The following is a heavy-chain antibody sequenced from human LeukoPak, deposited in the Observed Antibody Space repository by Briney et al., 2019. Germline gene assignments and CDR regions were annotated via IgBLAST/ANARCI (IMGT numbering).Heavy chain of an antibody. CDR3: AREGYGDYSFDY. CDR2: IYSGGNT. Sequence: GGSLRLSCAASGFTVSSNYMSWVRQAPGKGLEWVSVIYSGGNTYYADSVKGRFTISRDNSKHTLYLQINSLRAEDTAVYYCAREGYGDYSFDYWGQGTLVTVSS. CDR1: GFTVSSNY. J-gene: IGHJ4*02. V-gene: IGHV3-66*01. D-gene: IGHD4-17*01.